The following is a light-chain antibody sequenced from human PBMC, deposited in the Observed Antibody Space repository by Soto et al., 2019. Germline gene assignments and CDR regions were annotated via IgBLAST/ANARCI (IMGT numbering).Light chain of an antibody. CDR2: EGT. J-gene: IGLJ1*01. V-gene: IGLV2-23*01. CDR3: CSYAGSSTYV. CDR1: SSDVGRYNL. Sequence: QSVLTQPASVSGSPGQSITISCTGTSSDVGRYNLVSWYQQHPGKAPKLMIYEGTKRPSGVSNRFSGSKSGNMASLTISGLQAEDETDYYCCSYAGSSTYVFGTGTQLTVL.